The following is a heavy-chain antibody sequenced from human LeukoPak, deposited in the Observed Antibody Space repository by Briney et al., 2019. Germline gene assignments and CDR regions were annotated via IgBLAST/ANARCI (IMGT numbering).Heavy chain of an antibody. CDR1: GGSFSGYY. J-gene: IGHJ2*01. Sequence: PSETLSLTCAVYGGSFSGYYWSWIRQPPGKGLEWIGEINHSGSTSYNPSLKSRVTISVDTSKNQFSLKLSSVTAADTAVYYCXRGYGDYGDWYFDLWGRGTLVTVSS. D-gene: IGHD4-17*01. V-gene: IGHV4-34*01. CDR2: INHSGST. CDR3: XRGYGDYGDWYFDL.